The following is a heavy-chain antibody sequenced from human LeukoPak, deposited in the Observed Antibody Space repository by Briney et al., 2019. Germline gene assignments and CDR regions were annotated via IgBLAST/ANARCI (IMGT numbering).Heavy chain of an antibody. V-gene: IGHV1-69*13. CDR1: GGTFSSYA. D-gene: IGHD3-9*01. J-gene: IGHJ6*02. Sequence: ASVNVSCKASGGTFSSYAISWVRQAPGQGLEWMGGIIPIFGTANYAQKFQGRVTITADESTSTAYMELSSLRSEDTAVYYCARVLRYFDWLLGYYYGMDVWGQGTTVTVSS. CDR2: IIPIFGTA. CDR3: ARVLRYFDWLLGYYYGMDV.